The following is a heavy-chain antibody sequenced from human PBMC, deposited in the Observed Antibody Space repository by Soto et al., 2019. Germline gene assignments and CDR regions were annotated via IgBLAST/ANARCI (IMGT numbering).Heavy chain of an antibody. CDR1: GGSISSSDYY. D-gene: IGHD2-21*02. CDR3: ARQTVCGGGYCSMPY. J-gene: IGHJ4*02. Sequence: PSETLSLTCTVSGGSISSSDYYWGWIRQPPGKGLEWIGSIYSSGSTYYNPSLKSRVTISVDTSKNQFSLEVSSVTAADTAVYYCARQTVCGGGYCSMPYWGQGALVTVSS. V-gene: IGHV4-39*01. CDR2: IYSSGST.